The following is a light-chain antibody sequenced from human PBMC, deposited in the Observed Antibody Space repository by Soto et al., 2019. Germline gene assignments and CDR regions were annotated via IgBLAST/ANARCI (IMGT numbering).Light chain of an antibody. Sequence: SALTQPASVSGSPGQSITISCSGTSSDVGRYNLVSGYQHHPGKAPKLIIYDVSQWPSGASNRFSGSKSGNTASLTIFGLQADDEADYYCCSYAGGTTFYVFGTGTKVTVL. V-gene: IGLV2-23*02. CDR2: DVS. CDR1: SSDVGRYNL. CDR3: CSYAGGTTFYV. J-gene: IGLJ1*01.